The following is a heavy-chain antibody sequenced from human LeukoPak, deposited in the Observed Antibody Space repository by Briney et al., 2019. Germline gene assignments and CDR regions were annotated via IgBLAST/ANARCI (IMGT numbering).Heavy chain of an antibody. Sequence: AAVKVSCKASGYTFTSYGSSWVRQAPGQGLEWMGWISTYNGNTNYAQKLQGRVTMTTDTSTSTAYMELRSLRSDDTAVYYCARNYDSGDYVVEYFQHWGQGTLVTVSS. CDR3: ARNYDSGDYVVEYFQH. J-gene: IGHJ1*01. D-gene: IGHD4-17*01. CDR2: ISTYNGNT. CDR1: GYTFTSYG. V-gene: IGHV1-18*01.